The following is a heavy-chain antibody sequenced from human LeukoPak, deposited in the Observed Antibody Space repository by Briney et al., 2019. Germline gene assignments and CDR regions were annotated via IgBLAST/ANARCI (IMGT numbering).Heavy chain of an antibody. V-gene: IGHV3-48*03. Sequence: GGSLRLSCAASGFTFSSYEMNWVRQAPGKGLEWVSYISSSGSTIYYADSAKGRFTISRDNAKNSLYLQMNSLRAEDTAVYYCAREDYDSSGYYPYWGQGTLVTVSS. CDR3: AREDYDSSGYYPY. J-gene: IGHJ4*02. CDR2: ISSSGSTI. D-gene: IGHD3-22*01. CDR1: GFTFSSYE.